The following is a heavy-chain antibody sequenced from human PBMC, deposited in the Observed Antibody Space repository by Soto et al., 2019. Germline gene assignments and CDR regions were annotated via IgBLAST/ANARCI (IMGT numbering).Heavy chain of an antibody. CDR1: GFSLSTSGVG. V-gene: IGHV2-5*02. D-gene: IGHD2-15*01. J-gene: IGHJ4*02. Sequence: KESGPTLVKPTQTLTLTCTFSGFSLSTSGVGVVWIRQPPGKALEWLALIYWDDDKRYSPSLKSRLTITKDTSKNQVVLTMTHMAPVDTATYYCAHRPSYCSGGSCYSGFDYWGQGTLVTVSS. CDR2: IYWDDDK. CDR3: AHRPSYCSGGSCYSGFDY.